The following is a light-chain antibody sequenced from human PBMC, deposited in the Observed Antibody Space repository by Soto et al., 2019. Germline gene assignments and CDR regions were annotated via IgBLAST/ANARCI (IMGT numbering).Light chain of an antibody. J-gene: IGKJ2*01. Sequence: EIVMTQSPATLSGSPGERATLSCRASQSVSSNLAWYQQKPGQAPRLLIYAASTRATGIPARFRASGSGTEFTLTISSLQYEDFAVYYCQQYNKWPSYTFGQGTKLEIK. CDR1: QSVSSN. CDR2: AAS. CDR3: QQYNKWPSYT. V-gene: IGKV3-15*01.